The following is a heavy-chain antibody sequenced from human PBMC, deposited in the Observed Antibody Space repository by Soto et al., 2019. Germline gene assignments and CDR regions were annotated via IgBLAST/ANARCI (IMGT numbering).Heavy chain of an antibody. CDR1: GFVFSSYW. CDR3: ARDLVLGSGSCEN. D-gene: IGHD3-10*02. Sequence: EVQLVESGGGSVQPGGSLRLSCAASGFVFSSYWMHWFRQVPGKGLVWVSRIRPDGSGANYADSVQGRFTISRDNAKNTLDLQMISLRAEDTGLYYCARDLVLGSGSCENWGQGTLVTVSS. CDR2: IRPDGSGA. J-gene: IGHJ4*02. V-gene: IGHV3-74*01.